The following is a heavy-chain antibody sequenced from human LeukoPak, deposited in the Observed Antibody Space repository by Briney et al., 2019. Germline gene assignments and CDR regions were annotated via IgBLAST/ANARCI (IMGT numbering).Heavy chain of an antibody. V-gene: IGHV1-8*01. Sequence: ASVTVSCTASGYTFTSYDINWVRQATGQGLEWMGWMNPNSGNTGYAQKFQGRVTMTRNTSISTAYMELSSLRSEDTAVYYCGYQLPYYGMDVWGQGTTVTVSS. D-gene: IGHD2-2*01. J-gene: IGHJ6*02. CDR3: GYQLPYYGMDV. CDR1: GYTFTSYD. CDR2: MNPNSGNT.